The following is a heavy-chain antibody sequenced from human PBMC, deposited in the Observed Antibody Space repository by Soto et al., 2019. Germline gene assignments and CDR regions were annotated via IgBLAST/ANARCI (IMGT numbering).Heavy chain of an antibody. V-gene: IGHV3-30*18. Sequence: TGGSLRLSCAASGFTFSSYGMHWVRQAPGKGLEWVAVISYDGSNKYYADSVKGRFTISRDNSKNTLYLQMNSLRAEDTAVYYCAKAFRFFHLFQHWGQGTLVTVSS. CDR3: AKAFRFFHLFQH. J-gene: IGHJ1*01. CDR1: GFTFSSYG. CDR2: ISYDGSNK. D-gene: IGHD3-3*02.